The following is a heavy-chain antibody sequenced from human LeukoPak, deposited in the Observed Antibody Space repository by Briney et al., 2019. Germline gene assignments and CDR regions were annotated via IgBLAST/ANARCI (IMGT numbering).Heavy chain of an antibody. Sequence: NPSETLSLTCTVSGGSISSYYWSWIRQPPGKGLEWIGSIYYSGSTYYNPSLKSRVTISVDTSKNQFSLKLSSVTAADTAVYYCARFEYSSSPGADYWGQGTLVTVSS. V-gene: IGHV4-59*05. CDR3: ARFEYSSSPGADY. D-gene: IGHD6-6*01. CDR1: GGSISSYY. CDR2: IYYSGST. J-gene: IGHJ4*02.